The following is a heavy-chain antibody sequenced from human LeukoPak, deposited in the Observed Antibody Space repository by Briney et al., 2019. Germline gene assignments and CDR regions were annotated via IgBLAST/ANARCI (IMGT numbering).Heavy chain of an antibody. Sequence: SVKVSCKASGYTSANFGITWVRQAPGQGLEWMGWISVYNGNTNYAQNLQGRVTLTTDTSTSTAYMELRSLRSDDTALYYCARTCSSSSCYMVHWGQGTLVTVSS. D-gene: IGHD2-2*02. CDR1: GYTSANFG. J-gene: IGHJ4*02. V-gene: IGHV1-18*01. CDR2: ISVYNGNT. CDR3: ARTCSSSSCYMVH.